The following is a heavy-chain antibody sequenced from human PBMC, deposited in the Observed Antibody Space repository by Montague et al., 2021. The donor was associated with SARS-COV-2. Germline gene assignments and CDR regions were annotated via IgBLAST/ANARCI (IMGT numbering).Heavy chain of an antibody. D-gene: IGHD3-10*01. CDR2: IYLGDEK. CDR1: GFSITTSTMG. J-gene: IGHJ4*02. CDR3: VHYASGSYYFHY. Sequence: PALVKPTQTLTLTCTFSGFSITTSTMGVGWIRHPPGKALEWLALIYLGDEKRFSPSLKSRLTITKDTFKDQVVLRMTNMDPVDTATYYCVHYASGSYYFHYGGQGTLVTVSS. V-gene: IGHV2-5*02.